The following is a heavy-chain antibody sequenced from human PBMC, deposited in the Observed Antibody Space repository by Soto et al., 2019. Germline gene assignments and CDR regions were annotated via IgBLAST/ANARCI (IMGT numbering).Heavy chain of an antibody. CDR3: ASEYCTGNSCYSRIFDY. Sequence: VGSLRLSCGGSGFTFSRYSKNWVRQAPGKGLEWVASISSTSTYIYYGDFVKGRFSIAKDNAKNSLYLQMDSLRDEDTALYYCASEYCTGNSCYSRIFDYWGQGTLVTVSS. J-gene: IGHJ4*02. CDR2: ISSTSTYI. D-gene: IGHD2-21*01. CDR1: GFTFSRYS. V-gene: IGHV3-21*01.